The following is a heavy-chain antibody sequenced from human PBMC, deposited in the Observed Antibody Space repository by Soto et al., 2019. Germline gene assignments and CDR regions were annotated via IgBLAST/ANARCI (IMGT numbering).Heavy chain of an antibody. D-gene: IGHD3-3*02. V-gene: IGHV4-39*01. CDR3: ARHSLALRKNNWFDP. J-gene: IGHJ5*02. Sequence: LTCTVSGDSIISSDFYWGWVRQPPGKGLEWIGSIFYLGSSYYNPSLKSRVTMSVDTSKNQFSLRLRSVTPADTALYFCARHSLALRKNNWFDPWGQGIMVTVSS. CDR2: IFYLGSS. CDR1: GDSIISSDFY.